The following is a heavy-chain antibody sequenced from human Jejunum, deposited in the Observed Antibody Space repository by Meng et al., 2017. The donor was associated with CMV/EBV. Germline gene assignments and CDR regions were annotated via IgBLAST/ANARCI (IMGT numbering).Heavy chain of an antibody. CDR1: TLTASF. Sequence: TLTASFMHWLRPAPGQGLEWLVFINVNTGGTKSAQKLQGRVTMTRDTSISTAYMDLSRLGTDDTAVYYCVREGYYCTTNNCYKSFDYWGQGTLVTVSS. CDR2: INVNTGGT. J-gene: IGHJ4*02. V-gene: IGHV1-2*02. D-gene: IGHD2-2*02. CDR3: VREGYYCTTNNCYKSFDY.